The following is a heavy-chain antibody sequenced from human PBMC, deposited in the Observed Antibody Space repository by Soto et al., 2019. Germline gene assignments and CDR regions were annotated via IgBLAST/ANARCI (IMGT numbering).Heavy chain of an antibody. D-gene: IGHD3-10*01. Sequence: GSLRLSCAVSGFTFSSYGMQWVRQAPGKGLEWVAIIWYDGSKKYYADSVKGRFTISRDNSKSTLYLQMNSLRAEDTAVYYCARAFLRGSAATIDYWGQGSLVTVSS. CDR1: GFTFSSYG. V-gene: IGHV3-33*01. J-gene: IGHJ4*02. CDR2: IWYDGSKK. CDR3: ARAFLRGSAATIDY.